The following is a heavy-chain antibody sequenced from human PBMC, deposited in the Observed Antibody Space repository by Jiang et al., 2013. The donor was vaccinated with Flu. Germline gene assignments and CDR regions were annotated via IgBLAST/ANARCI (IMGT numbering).Heavy chain of an antibody. CDR1: GYTFARYW. Sequence: GAEVKKPGESLKISCQASGYTFARYWIGWVRQMPGKGLEWMGIIFPIDSDTKYSPSFQGQVTISVDKSINTAYLQWSSLKTSDTAIYYCARRSTNWPHYYFELWGRGTPGHCLL. CDR3: ARRSTNWPHYYFEL. D-gene: IGHD7-27*01. V-gene: IGHV5-51*01. CDR2: IFPIDSDT. J-gene: IGHJ2*01.